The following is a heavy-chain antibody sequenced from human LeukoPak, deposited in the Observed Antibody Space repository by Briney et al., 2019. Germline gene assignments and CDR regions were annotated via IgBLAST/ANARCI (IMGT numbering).Heavy chain of an antibody. CDR2: IRYDGSNT. V-gene: IGHV3-30*02. CDR3: AKTLSSHGGSDY. J-gene: IGHJ4*02. D-gene: IGHD4-23*01. Sequence: GGSLRLSCAASGFTFRCYAMHWVRQAPGKGLEWVAFIRYDGSNTYYADSVKGRFTISRDNSKNTLYLQMNSLRAEDTAVYYCAKTLSSHGGSDYWGQGTLVTVSS. CDR1: GFTFRCYA.